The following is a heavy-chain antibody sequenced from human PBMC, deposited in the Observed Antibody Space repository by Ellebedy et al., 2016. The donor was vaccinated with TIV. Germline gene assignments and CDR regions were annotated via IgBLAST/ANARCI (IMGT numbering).Heavy chain of an antibody. CDR3: ARDEGSPVVGAQGPLDH. CDR1: GFTFSRHG. CDR2: IYFDGTNL. J-gene: IGHJ4*02. Sequence: PGGSLRLSCSSSGFTFSRHGMHWVRQAPDRGLEWVAVIYFDGTNLHYADSVKGRFTISRDNSRNILSLEMNNVRPEDTATYFCARDEGSPVVGAQGPLDHWGQGTPVYVSS. V-gene: IGHV3-33*01. D-gene: IGHD1-26*01.